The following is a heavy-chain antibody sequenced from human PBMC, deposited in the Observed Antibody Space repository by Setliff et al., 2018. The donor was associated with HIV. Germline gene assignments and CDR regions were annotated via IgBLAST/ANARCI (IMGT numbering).Heavy chain of an antibody. J-gene: IGHJ4*02. CDR2: ILSTGERT. CDR3: AKELAASGLGYFDS. V-gene: IGHV3-23*01. Sequence: GGSLRLSCAASGFPFSNYCMNWVRQAPGKGLEWVSAILSTGERTFYADSVKGRFTISRDNSKNTVYLQMNSLRAEDTAEYYCAKELAASGLGYFDSWGRGILVTVSS. D-gene: IGHD3-22*01. CDR1: GFPFSNYC.